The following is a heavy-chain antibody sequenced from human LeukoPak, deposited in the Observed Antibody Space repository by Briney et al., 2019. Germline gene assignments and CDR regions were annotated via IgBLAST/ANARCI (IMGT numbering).Heavy chain of an antibody. Sequence: PGGSLRLSCAASGFIFDDYVMHWVRQTPGKGLEWVSVISGGGSSTHYADSVKGRFTISRDNSKNSLYLQMNSLRTEDTALYYCAKDIGRYPPYYFDHWGQGTLVTVPS. CDR1: GFIFDDYV. J-gene: IGHJ4*02. V-gene: IGHV3-43*02. D-gene: IGHD2-15*01. CDR2: ISGGGSST. CDR3: AKDIGRYPPYYFDH.